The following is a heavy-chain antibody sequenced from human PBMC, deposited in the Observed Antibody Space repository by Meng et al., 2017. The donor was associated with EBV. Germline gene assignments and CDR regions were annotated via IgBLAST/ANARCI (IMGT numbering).Heavy chain of an antibody. V-gene: IGHV1-46*01. J-gene: IGHJ4*02. CDR2: IIPAGGNT. D-gene: IGHD1/OR15-1a*01. Sequence: QWVQAGAEVKKPGASVKVSCKASGYTFTSYYLHWVRQAPGQGLEWMGIIIPAGGNTNYAQKFRGRFTMTRDTSTSTVYMDLSILTSEDTAVYYCVRELVGGTFDYWGQGTLVTVSS. CDR3: VRELVGGTFDY. CDR1: GYTFTSYY.